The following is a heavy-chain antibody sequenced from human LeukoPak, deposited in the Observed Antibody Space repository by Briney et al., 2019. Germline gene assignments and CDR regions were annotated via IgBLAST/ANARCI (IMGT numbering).Heavy chain of an antibody. Sequence: ASVKVSCKAFGYTFTAYYMHWVRQAPGRGLEWVGWINPNSGDTDFAQNFQGRVTMTRDTSISTVYMELTSLRSDDTAVYYCARGQLTDDLDYWGQGTLVTVSS. CDR2: INPNSGDT. J-gene: IGHJ4*02. CDR1: GYTFTAYY. CDR3: ARGQLTDDLDY. V-gene: IGHV1-2*02. D-gene: IGHD1-14*01.